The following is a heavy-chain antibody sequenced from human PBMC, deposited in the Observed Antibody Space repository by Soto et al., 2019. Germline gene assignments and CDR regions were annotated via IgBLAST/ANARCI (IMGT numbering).Heavy chain of an antibody. Sequence: SETLSLTCTVSGGSIASSGFYWGWIHQPPGKGLEWIGSIYYSGSAYYNPSLKGPVTISVDTSKNQFSLRLSSVTAADTAIYYCARLEYSASPGDDWGQGTLVTVSS. CDR1: GGSIASSGFY. V-gene: IGHV4-39*01. CDR3: ARLEYSASPGDD. D-gene: IGHD5-12*01. J-gene: IGHJ4*02. CDR2: IYYSGSA.